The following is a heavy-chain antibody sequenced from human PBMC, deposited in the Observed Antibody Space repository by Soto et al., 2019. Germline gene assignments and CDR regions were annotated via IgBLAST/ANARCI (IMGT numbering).Heavy chain of an antibody. D-gene: IGHD3-9*01. V-gene: IGHV4-31*03. Sequence: PSETLSLTCTVSGMSIRSSGYYWSWVRQHPGKGLEWIGYVHYSGSTDYIPSLKSRVTISIDTSKNQFSLRLTSLTAADTAVYYCARDTSGLYDFLTEEYSYYGLDVWGQGTTVTVSS. CDR1: GMSIRSSGYY. J-gene: IGHJ6*02. CDR3: ARDTSGLYDFLTEEYSYYGLDV. CDR2: VHYSGST.